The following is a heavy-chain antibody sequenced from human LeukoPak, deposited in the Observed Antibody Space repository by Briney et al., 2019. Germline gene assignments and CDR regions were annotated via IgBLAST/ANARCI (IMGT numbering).Heavy chain of an antibody. CDR3: ARDYMAGATFQIQGPVDY. Sequence: PGGSLRLSCAASGFTFSSYWMSWVRQAPGKGLEWVANIKQDGSEKYYVDSVKGRFTISRDNAKSSLYLQMNSLRAEDTAVYYCARDYMAGATFQIQGPVDYWGQGTLVTVSS. D-gene: IGHD1-26*01. CDR1: GFTFSSYW. J-gene: IGHJ4*02. CDR2: IKQDGSEK. V-gene: IGHV3-7*01.